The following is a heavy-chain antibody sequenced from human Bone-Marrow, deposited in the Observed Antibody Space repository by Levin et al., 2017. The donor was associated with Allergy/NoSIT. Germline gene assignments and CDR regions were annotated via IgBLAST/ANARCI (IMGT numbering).Heavy chain of an antibody. Sequence: GGSLRLSCAVSGLTFSNAWMNWVRQAPGKGLEWVGRIKSKSDGGTTDYAAPVKGRFTISRDDSKDTLYLQMNSLKTEDTALYYCTTSSGWTLDFDYWGQGTLVTVSS. V-gene: IGHV3-15*07. CDR2: IKSKSDGGTT. CDR1: GLTFSNAW. J-gene: IGHJ4*02. D-gene: IGHD6-19*01. CDR3: TTSSGWTLDFDY.